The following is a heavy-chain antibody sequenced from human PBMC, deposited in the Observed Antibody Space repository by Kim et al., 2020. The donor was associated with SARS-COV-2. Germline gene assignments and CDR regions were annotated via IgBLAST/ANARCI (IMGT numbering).Heavy chain of an antibody. D-gene: IGHD6-13*01. CDR2: MSSSGSTI. V-gene: IGHV3-11*01. CDR1: GFTFNDYY. CDR3: ARVRGAAGPFYYYYYGMDV. J-gene: IGHJ6*02. Sequence: GGSLRLSCAASGFTFNDYYMSWIRQAPGKGLEWVSYMSSSGSTIYYADSVKGRFTISRDNAKNSLYLQMNSLRAEDTAVYYCARVRGAAGPFYYYYYGMDVWGQGTTVTLSS.